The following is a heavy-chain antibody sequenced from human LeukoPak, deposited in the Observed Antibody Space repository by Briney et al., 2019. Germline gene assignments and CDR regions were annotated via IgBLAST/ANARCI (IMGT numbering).Heavy chain of an antibody. CDR3: ARAVSGFTQGAFDV. CDR1: GFIFSTYE. D-gene: IGHD1-26*01. Sequence: PGGSLRLSCAASGFIFSTYEMNWVRQAPGKGLQWVSYISSGDPTIYYADSVKGRFTISRDDAKNSLYLQMNSLRVEDTAVYYCARAVSGFTQGAFDVWGQGTMVTVSS. J-gene: IGHJ3*01. V-gene: IGHV3-48*03. CDR2: ISSGDPTI.